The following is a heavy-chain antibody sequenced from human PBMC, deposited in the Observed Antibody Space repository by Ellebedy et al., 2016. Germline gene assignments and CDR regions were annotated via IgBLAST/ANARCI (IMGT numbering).Heavy chain of an antibody. J-gene: IGHJ6*02. V-gene: IGHV1-69*06. CDR2: IIPIFGTA. Sequence: SVKVSXKASGGTFSSYAISWVRQAPGQGLEWMGGIIPIFGTANYAQKFQGRVTITADKSTSTAYMELSSLRSEDTAVYYCARARVREYYGMDVWGQGTTVTVSS. CDR3: ARARVREYYGMDV. D-gene: IGHD3-10*01. CDR1: GGTFSSYA.